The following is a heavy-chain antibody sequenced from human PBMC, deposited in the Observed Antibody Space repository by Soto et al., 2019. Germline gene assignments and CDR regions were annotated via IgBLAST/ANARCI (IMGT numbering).Heavy chain of an antibody. Sequence: GGSLRLSCAASGFTFGNYAMSWVRQAPGKGLEWVSAIAASGATTYYADSVKGRLTVSRDNSKNTLYLQMYSLRAEDTAVYYCAKDRGGSGWRFDYWGQGTLVTVSS. V-gene: IGHV3-23*01. D-gene: IGHD6-19*01. CDR2: IAASGATT. CDR3: AKDRGGSGWRFDY. CDR1: GFTFGNYA. J-gene: IGHJ4*02.